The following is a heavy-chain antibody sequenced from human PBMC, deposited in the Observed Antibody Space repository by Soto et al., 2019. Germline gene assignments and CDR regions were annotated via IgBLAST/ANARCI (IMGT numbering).Heavy chain of an antibody. CDR2: ISSSSSYI. D-gene: IGHD2-2*01. V-gene: IGHV3-21*01. CDR1: GFTSSSYS. J-gene: IGHJ6*03. CDR3: AREGGCSSTSCYYYYYYYMDV. Sequence: EVQLVESGGGLVKPGGSLRLSCAASGFTSSSYSMNWVRQAPGKGLEWVSSISSSSSYIYYADSVKGRFTISRDNAKNSLYLQMNSLRAEDTAVYYCAREGGCSSTSCYYYYYYYMDVWGKGTTVTVSS.